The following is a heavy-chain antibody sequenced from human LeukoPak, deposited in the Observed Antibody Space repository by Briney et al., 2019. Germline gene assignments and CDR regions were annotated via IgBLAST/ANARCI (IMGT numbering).Heavy chain of an antibody. D-gene: IGHD3-16*02. CDR2: INPNSGGT. CDR1: GYTFTGYY. Sequence: GASVKVFCKASGYTFTGYYMHWARQAPGQGLEWMGWINPNSGGTNYAQKFQGRVTMTRDTSISTAYMELSRLRSDDTAVYYCARSITFGGVIVIFGYYFDYWGQGTLVTVSS. J-gene: IGHJ4*02. CDR3: ARSITFGGVIVIFGYYFDY. V-gene: IGHV1-2*02.